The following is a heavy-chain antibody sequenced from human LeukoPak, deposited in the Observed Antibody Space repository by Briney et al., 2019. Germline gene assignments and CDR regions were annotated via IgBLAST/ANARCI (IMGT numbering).Heavy chain of an antibody. CDR2: IYYSGST. J-gene: IGHJ4*02. V-gene: IGHV4-59*01. CDR3: ARERSSSSLDY. CDR1: GGSISSYY. D-gene: IGHD6-6*01. Sequence: SETLSLTCTVSGGSISSYYWSWIRQPPGKGLEWIGYIYYSGSTNYNPSLKSRVTISVDTSKNQFSLKLSSVTAADTAVYYCARERSSSSLDYWGQGTLVTVSS.